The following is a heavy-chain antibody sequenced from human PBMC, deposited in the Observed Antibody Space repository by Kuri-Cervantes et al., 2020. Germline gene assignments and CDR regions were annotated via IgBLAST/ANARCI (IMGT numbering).Heavy chain of an antibody. D-gene: IGHD5-12*01. J-gene: IGHJ1*01. V-gene: IGHV4-59*01. CDR2: IYSKGYT. CDR3: ASSSGYIHEYFQH. Sequence: GSLRLSCNVSGYSITNNYWSWIRQPPGKGLEWIGYIYSKGYTNYNPSLKSRVTISVDTSKKQLSLRLTSVIDADTAVYYCASSSGYIHEYFQHWGQGTLVTGSS. CDR1: GYSITNNY.